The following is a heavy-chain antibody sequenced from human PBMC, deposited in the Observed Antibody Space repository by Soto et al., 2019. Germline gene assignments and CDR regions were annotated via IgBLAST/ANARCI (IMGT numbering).Heavy chain of an antibody. Sequence: EVQLVESGGTLVQPGGSLRLSCAASGFTFNTYWMHWVRQAPGTGLVWVSRINSDGTRTTYADSVKGRFTISRDNANNTVYLQMNSLRAEDTXXYXXXXVATNSYNWLDPWGQGTLVTVSS. V-gene: IGHV3-74*01. D-gene: IGHD5-12*01. CDR1: GFTFNTYW. CDR2: INSDGTRT. J-gene: IGHJ5*02. CDR3: XXVATNSYNWLDP.